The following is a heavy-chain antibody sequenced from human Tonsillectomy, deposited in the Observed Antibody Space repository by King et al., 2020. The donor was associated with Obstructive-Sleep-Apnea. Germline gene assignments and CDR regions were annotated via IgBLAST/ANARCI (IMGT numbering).Heavy chain of an antibody. CDR3: ARTPLAPAGSHV. CDR2: IYYSGST. CDR1: GGSISSSGYY. J-gene: IGHJ4*02. Sequence: MQLQESGPGLVKPSETLSLTCTVSGGSISSSGYYWCWIRQPPGKGLEWIGSIYYSGSTYYNPSLKSRVTISVDTSKNQFSLKLTSVTAADTAVFYCARTPLAPAGSHVWGQETLVPVPS. D-gene: IGHD6-13*01. V-gene: IGHV4-39*07.